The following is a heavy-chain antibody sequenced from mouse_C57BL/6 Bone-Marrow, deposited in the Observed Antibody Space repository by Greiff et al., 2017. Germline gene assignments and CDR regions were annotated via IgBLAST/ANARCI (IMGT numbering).Heavy chain of an antibody. J-gene: IGHJ1*03. V-gene: IGHV1-26*01. D-gene: IGHD1-1*01. Sequence: QLQQSGPELVKPGASVKISCKASGYTFTDYYMNWVKQSHGKSLEWIGDINPNNGGTSYNQTFKGKATSPVDKPSSTAYMELRSLTSEDSAVYYCARGYYGSSYPHWYFDVWGTGTTVTVSS. CDR1: GYTFTDYY. CDR3: ARGYYGSSYPHWYFDV. CDR2: INPNNGGT.